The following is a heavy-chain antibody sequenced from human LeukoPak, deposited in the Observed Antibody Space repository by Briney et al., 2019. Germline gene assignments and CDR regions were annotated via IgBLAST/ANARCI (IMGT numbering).Heavy chain of an antibody. CDR2: IDPSDSYT. Sequence: KLGASLKISCKGSGYNFRNYWITWVRQLPGKGLEWMGRIDPSDSYTNYSPSFEGHVTLSVDKSVSTAYLQWSRLKASDTAIYYCARHRSPAHWFDPWGQGTLVTVSS. D-gene: IGHD1-14*01. CDR1: GYNFRNYW. CDR3: ARHRSPAHWFDP. V-gene: IGHV5-10-1*01. J-gene: IGHJ5*02.